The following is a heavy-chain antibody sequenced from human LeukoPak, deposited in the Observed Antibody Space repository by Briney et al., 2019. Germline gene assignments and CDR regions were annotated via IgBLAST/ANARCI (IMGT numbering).Heavy chain of an antibody. CDR1: GFTFSSYG. V-gene: IGHV3-30*03. CDR2: ISYDGSNK. D-gene: IGHD3-10*01. CDR3: ARDDWFGELSGSHFDH. Sequence: PGGSLRLSCAASGFTFSSYGMHWVRQAPGKGLGWVAVISYDGSNKYYADSVKGRFTISRDNFNNTLYLQMNSLRAEDTAVYYCARDDWFGELSGSHFDHWGQGTLVTVSS. J-gene: IGHJ4*02.